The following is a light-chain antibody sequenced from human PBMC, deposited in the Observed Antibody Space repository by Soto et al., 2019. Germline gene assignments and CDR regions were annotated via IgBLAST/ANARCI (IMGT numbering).Light chain of an antibody. J-gene: IGKJ1*01. CDR3: QQYNDWPPTWT. V-gene: IGKV3-15*01. Sequence: EIAMTQSPATLSVSPGERATLSCRASQSVSSKLAWYQQKPGQAPRVLIYGASTRATGIPARFSGSGSGTEFTLTISSLQSEDFAVYYCQQYNDWPPTWTFGQGTKV. CDR1: QSVSSK. CDR2: GAS.